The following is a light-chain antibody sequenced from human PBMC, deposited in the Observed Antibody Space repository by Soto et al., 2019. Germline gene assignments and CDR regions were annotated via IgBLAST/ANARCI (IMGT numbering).Light chain of an antibody. V-gene: IGKV1-5*01. CDR1: QIISSW. CDR2: DAS. Sequence: DIHMTQSPSSVSASVVDIVTITCLASQIISSWLAWYQQKPGKAPKLLIYDASSLKSGVPSRFSGSGSGTEFTLTITSLQPDDFAIYYCQHYNGYPFTFGPGTKVDIK. J-gene: IGKJ3*01. CDR3: QHYNGYPFT.